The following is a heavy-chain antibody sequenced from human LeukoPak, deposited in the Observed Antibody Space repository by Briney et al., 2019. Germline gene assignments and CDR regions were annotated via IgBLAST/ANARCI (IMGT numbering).Heavy chain of an antibody. CDR1: GGSFSGYY. Sequence: PSETLSLTCAVYGGSFSGYYWSWIRQPPGKGLEWIGEINHSGSTNYNPSLKSRVTISVDTSKNQFSLKLSSVTAADTAVYYCARGWGSGSSWPPGYWGQGTLVTASS. CDR2: INHSGST. CDR3: ARGWGSGSSWPPGY. V-gene: IGHV4-34*01. J-gene: IGHJ4*02. D-gene: IGHD1-26*01.